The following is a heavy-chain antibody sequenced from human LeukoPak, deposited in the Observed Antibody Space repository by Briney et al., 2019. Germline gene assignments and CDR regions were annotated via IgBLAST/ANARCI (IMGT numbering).Heavy chain of an antibody. Sequence: SGGSLRLSCAMSGFTFTNNAMTWVRQAPGKGLEWVSGINWNGDSTDYADSVKGRFTISRDNAKNSLYLQMNSLRAEDTALYYCARDLRVVITGSFDSWGQGTLVTVSS. CDR2: INWNGDST. V-gene: IGHV3-20*04. CDR3: ARDLRVVITGSFDS. CDR1: GFTFTNNA. D-gene: IGHD3-22*01. J-gene: IGHJ4*02.